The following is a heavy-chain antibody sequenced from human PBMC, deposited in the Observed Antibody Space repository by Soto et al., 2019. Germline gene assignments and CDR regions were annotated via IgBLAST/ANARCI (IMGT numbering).Heavy chain of an antibody. Sequence: EVQLVESGGGLIQPGGSLRLSCAASGFTVSGNYITWVRQAPGKGLEWVSVIFSGDNTYYSDSVKGRFTISRDNSKNTVYLQMQRLRGDDTAVYFCATGLTLPVRPSFDTWGQGTLLTVSS. CDR2: IFSGDNT. CDR3: ATGLTLPVRPSFDT. J-gene: IGHJ5*02. D-gene: IGHD2-21*02. CDR1: GFTVSGNY. V-gene: IGHV3-53*01.